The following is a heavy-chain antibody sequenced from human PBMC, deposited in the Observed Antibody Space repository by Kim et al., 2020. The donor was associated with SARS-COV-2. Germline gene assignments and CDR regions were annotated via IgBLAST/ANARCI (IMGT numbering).Heavy chain of an antibody. Sequence: SETLSLTCTVSGGSISSYYWSWIRQPPGKGLEWIGYIYYSGSTNYNPSLKSRVTISVDTSKNQFSLKLSSVTAADTAVYYCARGDTAMGKVGFDPWGQGTLVTVSS. CDR2: IYYSGST. J-gene: IGHJ5*02. CDR3: ARGDTAMGKVGFDP. D-gene: IGHD5-18*01. V-gene: IGHV4-59*01. CDR1: GGSISSYY.